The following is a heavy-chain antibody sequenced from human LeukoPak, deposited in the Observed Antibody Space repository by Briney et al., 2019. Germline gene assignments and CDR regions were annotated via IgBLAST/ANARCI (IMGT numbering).Heavy chain of an antibody. CDR1: GGSISSYY. CDR2: INHSGST. J-gene: IGHJ4*02. V-gene: IGHV4-34*01. Sequence: ASETLSLTCTVSGGSISSYYWSWIRQPPGKGLEWIGEINHSGSTNYNPSLKSRVTVSVDTSKNQFSLKLSSVTAADTAVYYCARRGITMIVVSPLVFDYWGQGTLVTVSS. CDR3: ARRGITMIVVSPLVFDY. D-gene: IGHD3-22*01.